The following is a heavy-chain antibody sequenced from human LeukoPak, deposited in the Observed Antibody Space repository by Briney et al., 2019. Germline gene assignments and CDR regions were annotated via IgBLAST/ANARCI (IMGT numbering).Heavy chain of an antibody. CDR1: GFTFSSYE. CDR3: ARTRGYSGYDY. Sequence: GGSLRLSCAASGFTFSSYEMNWVRQAPGKGLEWVSYISSSGSTIYYADSVKGRFTISRDNAKNSLYLQMNSLRAEDTAVYYCARTRGYSGYDYWGQGTLVTVSS. D-gene: IGHD5-12*01. J-gene: IGHJ4*02. V-gene: IGHV3-48*03. CDR2: ISSSGSTI.